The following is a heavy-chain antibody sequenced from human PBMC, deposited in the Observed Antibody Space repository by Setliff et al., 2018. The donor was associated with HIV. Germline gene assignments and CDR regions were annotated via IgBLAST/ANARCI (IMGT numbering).Heavy chain of an antibody. V-gene: IGHV3-23*01. CDR3: VNRAWLES. Sequence: PGGSLRLSCAASELTFSNYAMTWVRQAPGKGLEWVSSLSGSGYSADSVKGRFTISRDNSKNMLYLQMNNLTTEDTAVYYCVNRAWLESWGQGTLVTVSS. CDR1: ELTFSNYA. J-gene: IGHJ4*02. CDR2: LSGSG.